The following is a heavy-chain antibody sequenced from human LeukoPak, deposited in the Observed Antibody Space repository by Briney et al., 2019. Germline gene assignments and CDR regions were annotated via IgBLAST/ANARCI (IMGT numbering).Heavy chain of an antibody. D-gene: IGHD2-2*02. Sequence: SVKVSCKASGGTFSSYAISWVRQAPGQGLEWMGGIIPMFGTANYAQKFQGRVTITADESTSTADMELSSLRSEDTAVYYCARGLGCTITSCYTVPSWGQGTLVTVSS. CDR3: ARGLGCTITSCYTVPS. CDR2: IIPMFGTA. J-gene: IGHJ5*02. V-gene: IGHV1-69*13. CDR1: GGTFSSYA.